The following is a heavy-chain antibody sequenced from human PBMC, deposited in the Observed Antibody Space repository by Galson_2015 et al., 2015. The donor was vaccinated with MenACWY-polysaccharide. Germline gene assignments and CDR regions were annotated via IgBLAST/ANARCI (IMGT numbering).Heavy chain of an antibody. D-gene: IGHD1-20*01. CDR2: ISNSGGST. V-gene: IGHV3-23*01. Sequence: SLRLSCAASAFTFSSYAMSWVRQAPGKGLAWVSAISNSGGSTYYADSVKGRFTISRDNSKNTLYLQMDSLRAEDTAVYYCAKGRFGYNWNDIGDYWGQGTLVTVSS. CDR3: AKGRFGYNWNDIGDY. J-gene: IGHJ4*02. CDR1: AFTFSSYA.